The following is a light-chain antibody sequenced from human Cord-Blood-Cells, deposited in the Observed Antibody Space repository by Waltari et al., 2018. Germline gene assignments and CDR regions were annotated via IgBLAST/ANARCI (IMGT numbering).Light chain of an antibody. CDR3: AAWDDSLNGPV. CDR1: SPNIGRNT. V-gene: IGLV1-44*01. J-gene: IGLJ2*01. CDR2: RNN. Sequence: QSVLTQPPSASGTPGQRVTISCSGSSPNIGRNTVNWYQQLPGTAPKLLIYRNNQRPSGVPDRFSGSKSGTSASLAISGLQAEDEADYYCAAWDDSLNGPVFGGGTKLTVL.